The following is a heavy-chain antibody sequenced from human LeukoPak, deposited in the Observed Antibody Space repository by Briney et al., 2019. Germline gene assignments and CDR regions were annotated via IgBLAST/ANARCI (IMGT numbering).Heavy chain of an antibody. CDR3: ARQSRGIAVAGLDY. Sequence: SETLSLTCTVFGDSISSSSYFWGWIRQPPGKGLEWIGIIYYSGSTYYNPSLKSRVTISVDTSKNQFSLKLSSVTAADTAVCYCARQSRGIAVAGLDYWGQGTLVTVSS. D-gene: IGHD6-19*01. V-gene: IGHV4-39*01. CDR1: GDSISSSSYF. CDR2: IYYSGST. J-gene: IGHJ4*02.